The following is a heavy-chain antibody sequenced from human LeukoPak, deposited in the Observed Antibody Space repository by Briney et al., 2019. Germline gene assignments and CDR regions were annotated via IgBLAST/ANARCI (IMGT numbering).Heavy chain of an antibody. CDR3: ARARGVKRTNWFDP. CDR1: GGTFSSYA. J-gene: IGHJ5*02. CDR2: IIPIFGTA. V-gene: IGHV1-69*13. Sequence: SVKVSCKASGGTFSSYAISWVRQAPGQGLEWMGGIIPIFGTANYAQKYQGRVTITADESTSTAYMELSSLRSEDTAVYYCARARGVKRTNWFDPWGQGTLVTVSS. D-gene: IGHD3-10*01.